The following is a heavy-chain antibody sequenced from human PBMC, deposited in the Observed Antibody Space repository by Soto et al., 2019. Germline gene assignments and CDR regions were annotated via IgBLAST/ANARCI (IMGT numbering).Heavy chain of an antibody. J-gene: IGHJ6*02. CDR3: ARGGPRQLVIYGVDV. CDR2: INPSGGVT. V-gene: IGHV1-46*01. Sequence: ASVKVSCKASGYTFSSYYMHRVRQAPGQGLEWMGIINPSGGVTNYAQKFQGRVTMTRDTSTTTVYMELSSLRSEDTAVYYCARGGPRQLVIYGVDVWGQGTTVTVSS. CDR1: GYTFSSYY. D-gene: IGHD6-6*01.